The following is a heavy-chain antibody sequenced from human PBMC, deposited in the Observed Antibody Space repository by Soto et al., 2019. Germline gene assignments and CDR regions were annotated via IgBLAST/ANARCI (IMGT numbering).Heavy chain of an antibody. D-gene: IGHD5-12*01. CDR2: IKSKTDGGTT. Sequence: PGGSLRLSCAASGFTFSNAWMSWVRQAPGKGLEWVGRIKSKTDGGTTDYAAPVKGRFTISRDDSKNTLYLQMNSLKTEDTAVYYCTTDIVATMPHFDYWGQGTLVTVSS. J-gene: IGHJ4*02. CDR3: TTDIVATMPHFDY. CDR1: GFTFSNAW. V-gene: IGHV3-15*01.